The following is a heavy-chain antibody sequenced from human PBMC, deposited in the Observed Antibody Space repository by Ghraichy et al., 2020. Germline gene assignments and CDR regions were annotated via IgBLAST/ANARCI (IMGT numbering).Heavy chain of an antibody. CDR1: GGSISSSSYY. CDR2: IYYSGST. J-gene: IGHJ4*02. CDR3: ARRSGWEFDY. V-gene: IGHV4-39*01. D-gene: IGHD6-19*01. Sequence: SETLSLTCTVSGGSISSSSYYWGWIRPPPGKGLEWIGSIYYSGSTYYNPTLKSRVTISVDTSKNQFSLKLRSVTAANTAVYYCARRSGWEFDYWVQGTLVTVSS.